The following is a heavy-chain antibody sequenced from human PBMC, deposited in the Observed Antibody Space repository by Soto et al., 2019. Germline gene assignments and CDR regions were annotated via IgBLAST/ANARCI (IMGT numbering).Heavy chain of an antibody. CDR3: ATVGYCISTSCYSGPSYYYGMDV. V-gene: IGHV1-18*01. J-gene: IGHJ6*02. Sequence: QVQLVQSGAEVKKPGASVKVSCKASGYTFTSYGISWVRQAPGQGLVWMGWISAYNGNTNYAQKLQGRVTMTTDTSTSTAYMELRSMRSDDTAVYYCATVGYCISTSCYSGPSYYYGMDVWGQGTTVTVSS. CDR2: ISAYNGNT. D-gene: IGHD2-2*02. CDR1: GYTFTSYG.